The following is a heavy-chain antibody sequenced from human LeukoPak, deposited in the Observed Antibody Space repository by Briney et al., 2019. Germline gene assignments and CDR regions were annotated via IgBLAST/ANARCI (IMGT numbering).Heavy chain of an antibody. CDR3: ARAGESHFLNDAFDL. J-gene: IGHJ3*01. CDR1: GFTFSSYS. V-gene: IGHV3-21*04. D-gene: IGHD4-17*01. Sequence: PGGSLRLSCSASGFTFSSYSMNWVHQAPGKGLEWVSSISSSSSYIYYADSVKGRFTMSRDNAKNSLYLQMNSLRAEDTAVYYCARAGESHFLNDAFDLWGQGTMVTVSS. CDR2: ISSSSSYI.